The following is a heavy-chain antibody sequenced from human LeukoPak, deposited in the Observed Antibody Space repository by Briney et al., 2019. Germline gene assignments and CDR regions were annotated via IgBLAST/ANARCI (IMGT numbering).Heavy chain of an antibody. V-gene: IGHV1-2*02. CDR3: ARDGGSYFKYFQH. J-gene: IGHJ1*01. CDR1: GYTFTGYY. Sequence: GASVKVSCKASGYTFTGYYMHWVRQAPGQGLEWMGWINPNSGGTNYARKFQGRVTMTRDTSISTAYMELSRLRSDDTAVYYCARDGGSYFKYFQHWGQGTLVTVSS. CDR2: INPNSGGT. D-gene: IGHD1-26*01.